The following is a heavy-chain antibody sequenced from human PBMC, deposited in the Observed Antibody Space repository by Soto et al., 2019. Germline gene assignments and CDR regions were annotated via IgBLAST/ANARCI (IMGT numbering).Heavy chain of an antibody. Sequence: SXKVSFKASGGTXTSYAIGWVRQAPGQGLEWMGGIIPIFGTAKYAQKLQGRVTITADESKRTAYMELSSLRSEDTDVYYCADLGSWANKYFQQWGQGTLGTVS. CDR2: IIPIFGTA. CDR3: ADLGSWANKYFQQ. CDR1: GGTXTSYA. V-gene: IGHV1-69*13. J-gene: IGHJ1*01. D-gene: IGHD6-13*01.